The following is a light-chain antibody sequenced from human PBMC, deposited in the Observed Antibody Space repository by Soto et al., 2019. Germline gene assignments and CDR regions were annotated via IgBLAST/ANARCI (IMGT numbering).Light chain of an antibody. J-gene: IGKJ1*01. CDR2: GAS. CDR3: LQDNNYPWT. Sequence: AIQMTQSPSSLSASVGDRVTISCRASQASRNDLGWYQQKPGKAPNLLIYGASSLESGVPSKFSGSGSCTDFTLTILSLKPEDFATYYCLQDNNYPWTFGQGTQVEI. CDR1: QASRND. V-gene: IGKV1-6*01.